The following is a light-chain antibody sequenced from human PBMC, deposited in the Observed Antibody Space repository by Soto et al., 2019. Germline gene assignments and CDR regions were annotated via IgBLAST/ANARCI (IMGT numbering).Light chain of an antibody. V-gene: IGKV1-39*01. J-gene: IGKJ1*01. Sequence: DIQMTQSPSSLSASVGDRVTITCRASQSISSYLNWYQQKPGKAPKLLIYAASSLQSGVPSRFSGSGSGTDFTLTISSLQPEDFATYYCQQRYSTTWTLGQGTKVEIK. CDR1: QSISSY. CDR2: AAS. CDR3: QQRYSTTWT.